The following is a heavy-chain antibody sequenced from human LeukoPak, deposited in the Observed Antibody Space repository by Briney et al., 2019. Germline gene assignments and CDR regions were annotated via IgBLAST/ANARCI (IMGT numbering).Heavy chain of an antibody. V-gene: IGHV3-21*04. CDR3: ARTARRYFDWSAYYFDY. J-gene: IGHJ4*02. D-gene: IGHD3-9*01. Sequence: GGSLRLSCAASGFTFSSYSMNWVRQAPGKGLEWVSSISSSSSYMYYADSVKGRFTISRDNAKNSLYMQMNSLRAEDTAVYYCARTARRYFDWSAYYFDYWGQGTLVTVS. CDR2: ISSSSSYM. CDR1: GFTFSSYS.